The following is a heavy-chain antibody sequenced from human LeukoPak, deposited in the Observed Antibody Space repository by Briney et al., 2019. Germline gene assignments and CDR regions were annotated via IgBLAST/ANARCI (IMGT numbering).Heavy chain of an antibody. CDR3: ARGAYSSGWRDFDY. Sequence: ASVKVSCKASGYTFTGYYMHWVRQAPGQGLEWMGRINPNSGGTNYAQKFQGRVTMTRDTSISTAYMELSSLRSEDTAVYYCARGAYSSGWRDFDYWGQGTLVTVSS. CDR2: INPNSGGT. D-gene: IGHD6-19*01. CDR1: GYTFTGYY. J-gene: IGHJ4*02. V-gene: IGHV1-2*06.